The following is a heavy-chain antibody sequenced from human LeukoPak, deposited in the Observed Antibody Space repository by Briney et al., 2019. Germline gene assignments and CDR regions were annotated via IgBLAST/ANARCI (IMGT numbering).Heavy chain of an antibody. CDR3: ASYDRRDAFDI. D-gene: IGHD3-22*01. J-gene: IGHJ3*02. CDR2: IYGGGST. V-gene: IGHV3-66*01. Sequence: HPGGSLRLSCAASGTTVSTTYMSWVRQAPGKGLEWVSLIYGGGSTHYADSVKGRFTISRDNSKNMVYLQMNSLRDEDTAVYYCASYDRRDAFDIWGQGTMVTVSS. CDR1: GTTVSTTY.